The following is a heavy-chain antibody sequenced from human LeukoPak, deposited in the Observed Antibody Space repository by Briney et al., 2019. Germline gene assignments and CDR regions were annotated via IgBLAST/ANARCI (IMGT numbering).Heavy chain of an antibody. Sequence: GGSLRLSCAASGFTFSNYPMNWVRQAPGKGLEWVSYIGSGGSPIYYADSVRGRFSISRDNAKDSLYLQMSSLRAEDTAVYYCARAASRWTPFDYWGQGTLVTVSS. V-gene: IGHV3-48*04. J-gene: IGHJ4*02. CDR1: GFTFSNYP. D-gene: IGHD1-1*01. CDR2: IGSGGSPI. CDR3: ARAASRWTPFDY.